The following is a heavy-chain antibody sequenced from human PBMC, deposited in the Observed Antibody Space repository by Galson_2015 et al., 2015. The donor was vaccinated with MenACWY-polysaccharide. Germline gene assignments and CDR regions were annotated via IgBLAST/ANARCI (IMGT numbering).Heavy chain of an antibody. CDR2: ISGDGRST. CDR3: AKVDISSWSYFDY. CDR1: GFTFAIYA. D-gene: IGHD6-13*01. Sequence: SLRLSCAASGFTFAIYALSWVRQAPGKGLEWVSRISGDGRSTYYADSVKGRFTISRDNSKNTLYLQMNSLRVEDAAVYYCAKVDISSWSYFDYWGQGTLVTASS. J-gene: IGHJ4*02. V-gene: IGHV3-23*01.